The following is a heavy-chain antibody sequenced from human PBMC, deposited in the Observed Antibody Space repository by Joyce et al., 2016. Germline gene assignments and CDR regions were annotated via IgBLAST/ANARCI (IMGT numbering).Heavy chain of an antibody. J-gene: IGHJ4*02. CDR3: AKDRGGFGVVISSYLDY. CDR2: ISWEGGST. V-gene: IGHV3-43*01. Sequence: EVQLVESGGVVVQPGGSLRLSCAASGFTFDDYTMHWVRQAPGKGLEWVSLISWEGGSTYYADSVKGRFTISRDNSKNSLYLQMNSLRTEDTALYYCAKDRGGFGVVISSYLDYWGQGTLVTVSS. D-gene: IGHD3-3*01. CDR1: GFTFDDYT.